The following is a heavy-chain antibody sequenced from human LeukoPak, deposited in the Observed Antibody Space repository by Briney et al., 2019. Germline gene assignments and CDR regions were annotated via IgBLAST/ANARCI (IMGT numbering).Heavy chain of an antibody. CDR1: GGSFSDFY. CDR3: ARVSGKYSSGWYDY. Sequence: SSETLSLTCAVYGGSFSDFYWSWIRQPPGKGLGWIGYIYYSGSTNYNPSLKSRVTISVDMSKNQFSLKLSSVTAADTAVYYCARVSGKYSSGWYDYWGQGTLVTVSS. J-gene: IGHJ4*02. V-gene: IGHV4-59*01. D-gene: IGHD6-19*01. CDR2: IYYSGST.